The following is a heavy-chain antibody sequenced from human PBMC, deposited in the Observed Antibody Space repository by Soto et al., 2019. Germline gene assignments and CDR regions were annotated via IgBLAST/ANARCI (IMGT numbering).Heavy chain of an antibody. CDR3: ARGRSSGWVRDYYYMDV. CDR1: GYTFTGYY. D-gene: IGHD6-19*01. J-gene: IGHJ6*03. CDR2: INPNSGGT. Sequence: ASVKVSCKASGYTFTGYYMHWVRQAPGQGLEWMGWINPNSGGTNYAQKCQGWVTMTRDTSISTAYMELSRLRSDDTAVYYCARGRSSGWVRDYYYMDVWGKGTTVTVSS. V-gene: IGHV1-2*04.